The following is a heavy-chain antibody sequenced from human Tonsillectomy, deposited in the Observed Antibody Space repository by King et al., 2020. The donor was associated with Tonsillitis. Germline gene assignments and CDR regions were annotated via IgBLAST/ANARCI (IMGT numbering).Heavy chain of an antibody. J-gene: IGHJ4*02. CDR1: ESIFTNYF. V-gene: IGHV1-46*01. CDR2: INLTGVSR. CDR3: AREVGTGVGCFDH. Sequence: QLVQSGAEVKKPGAPVRFSSKDPESIFTNYFLHWVGQPLDKGLGGMGLINLTGVSRGKAQRFRDRAAVTRDTSTSRVYMDLVSLTSEDTAVYYCAREVGTGVGCFDHWGQGTLVTVSS. D-gene: IGHD5-12*01.